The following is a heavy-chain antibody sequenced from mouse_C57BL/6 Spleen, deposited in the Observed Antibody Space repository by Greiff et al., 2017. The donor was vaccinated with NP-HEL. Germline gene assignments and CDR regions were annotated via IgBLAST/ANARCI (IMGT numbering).Heavy chain of an antibody. Sequence: EVKVEESGGGLVKPGGSLKLSCAASGFTFSSYTMSWVRQTPEKRLEWVATISGGGGNTYYPDSVKGRFTISRDNAKYTLYLQMSSLRSEDTALYYCARHGYGTGGYFDVWGTGTTVTVSS. D-gene: IGHD2-10*02. V-gene: IGHV5-9*01. J-gene: IGHJ1*03. CDR2: ISGGGGNT. CDR3: ARHGYGTGGYFDV. CDR1: GFTFSSYT.